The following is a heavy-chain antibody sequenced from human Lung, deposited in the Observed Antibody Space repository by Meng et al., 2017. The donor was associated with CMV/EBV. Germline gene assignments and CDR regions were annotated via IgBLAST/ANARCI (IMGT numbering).Heavy chain of an antibody. CDR2: IPHRGSS. D-gene: IGHD3-10*01. CDR3: LRRSGGSV. Sequence: QVHLRESGPALVKPSETLSLTCAVSGDSITNHNWWAWVRQPPGKGLEWIGEIPHRGSSAYNPSLKSRVSMSIDKSKNQFPLKLTSVTAADTAVYHCLRRSGGSVWGQGTLVTVSS. J-gene: IGHJ1*01. V-gene: IGHV4-4*02. CDR1: GDSITNHNW.